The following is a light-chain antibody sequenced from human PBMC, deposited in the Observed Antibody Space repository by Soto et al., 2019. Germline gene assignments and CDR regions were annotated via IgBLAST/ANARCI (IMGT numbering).Light chain of an antibody. CDR1: SSDVGSPKS. J-gene: IGLJ1*01. Sequence: QSALTQPPSVSGSPGQSVTISCSGSSSDVGSPKSVSWYKQAPGTSPKLIIFEFNNRPSGVPDRFSESKSGNTASLTISGLQPEDEADYYCSAYIASITSHVFGTGTKLTVL. V-gene: IGLV2-18*02. CDR2: EFN. CDR3: SAYIASITSHV.